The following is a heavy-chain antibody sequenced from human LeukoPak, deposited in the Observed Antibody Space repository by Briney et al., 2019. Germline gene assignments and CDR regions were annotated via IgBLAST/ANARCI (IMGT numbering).Heavy chain of an antibody. Sequence: SETLSLTCTVSGVYISRYQWGWLRQPTGKGLEWIGHISYSGSTNYNPPLKSRVSISIDTSKTQFSLKLSSVTAADTAVYYCASQSSPLGLFFWGQGTTVTVSS. J-gene: IGHJ3*01. CDR2: ISYSGST. D-gene: IGHD1-26*01. CDR1: GVYISRYQ. V-gene: IGHV4-59*13. CDR3: ASQSSPLGLFF.